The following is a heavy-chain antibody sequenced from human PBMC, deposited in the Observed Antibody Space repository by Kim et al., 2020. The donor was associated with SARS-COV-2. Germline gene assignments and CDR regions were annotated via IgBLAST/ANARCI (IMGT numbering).Heavy chain of an antibody. Sequence: SETLSLTCTVSGGSISSGGYYWSWIRQHPGKGLEWIGYIYYSGSTYYNPSLKSRVTISVDTSKNQFSLKLSSVTAADTAVYYCASSEMATITTSHWGQGTLVTVSS. J-gene: IGHJ4*02. CDR1: GGSISSGGYY. CDR2: IYYSGST. V-gene: IGHV4-31*03. CDR3: ASSEMATITTSH. D-gene: IGHD5-12*01.